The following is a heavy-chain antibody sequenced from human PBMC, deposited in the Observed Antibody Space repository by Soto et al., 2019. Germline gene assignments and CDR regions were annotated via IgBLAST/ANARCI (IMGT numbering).Heavy chain of an antibody. CDR1: GGTFSSYA. CDR2: IIPIFGTA. CDR3: ASPPVAAAINYYGMDV. D-gene: IGHD6-13*01. J-gene: IGHJ6*02. Sequence: SVKVSCKASGGTFSSYAISWVRQAPGQGLEWMGGIIPIFGTANYAQKSQGRVTITADESTSTAYMELSSLRSEDTAVYYCASPPVAAAINYYGMDVWGQGTTVTVSS. V-gene: IGHV1-69*13.